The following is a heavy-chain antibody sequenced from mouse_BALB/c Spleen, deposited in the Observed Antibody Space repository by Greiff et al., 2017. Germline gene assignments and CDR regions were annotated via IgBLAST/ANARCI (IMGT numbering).Heavy chain of an antibody. J-gene: IGHJ4*01. CDR3: ARLGSRYGRAMDY. CDR1: GYTFSSYW. D-gene: IGHD2-14*01. V-gene: IGHV1-9*01. Sequence: QVQLKESGAELMKPGASVKISCKATGYTFSSYWIEWVKQRPGHGLEWIGEILPGSGSTNYNEKFKGKATFTADTSSNTAYMQLSSLTSEDSAVYYCARLGSRYGRAMDYWGQGTSVTVSS. CDR2: ILPGSGST.